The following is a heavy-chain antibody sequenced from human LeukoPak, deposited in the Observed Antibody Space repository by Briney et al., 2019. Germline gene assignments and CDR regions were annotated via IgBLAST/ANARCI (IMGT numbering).Heavy chain of an antibody. CDR2: INSSSSTI. CDR1: GFTFSSYS. V-gene: IGHV3-48*01. CDR3: AREGVPSFYYDSSGYYSFDY. Sequence: GGSLRPSRAASGFTFSSYSMNWVRQAPGKGLGWGSYINSSSSTIYYADSVKGRFTISRDNAKNSLYLQMNSLRAEDTAVYYCAREGVPSFYYDSSGYYSFDYWGQGTLVTVSS. D-gene: IGHD3-22*01. J-gene: IGHJ4*02.